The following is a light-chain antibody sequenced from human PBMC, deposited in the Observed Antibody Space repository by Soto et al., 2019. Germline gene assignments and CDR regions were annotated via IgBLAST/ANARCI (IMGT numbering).Light chain of an antibody. Sequence: QSVLTQPASVSGAPGQSITISCTGTSSDVGGYNYVSWYQQHPGKAPKFMIYDVSNRPSGVSDRFSGSKSGNTASLTTSGLQAEDEADYYCCSYAGSYTHYVFGTGTKVTVL. J-gene: IGLJ1*01. V-gene: IGLV2-14*01. CDR2: DVS. CDR3: CSYAGSYTHYV. CDR1: SSDVGGYNY.